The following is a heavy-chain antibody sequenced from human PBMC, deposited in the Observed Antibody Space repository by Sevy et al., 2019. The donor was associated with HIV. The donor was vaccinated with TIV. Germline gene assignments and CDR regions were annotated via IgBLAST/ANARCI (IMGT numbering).Heavy chain of an antibody. V-gene: IGHV4-59*01. Sequence: SETLSLTCTVSGGSISSYYWSWIRQPPGKGLEWIGYIYYSGSTNYNPSLKSRVTISVDTSKNQFSLKLSSVTAADTAVYYCALNPSSDFWSGYYHWGQGTLVIVSS. CDR3: ALNPSSDFWSGYYH. J-gene: IGHJ5*02. CDR1: GGSISSYY. CDR2: IYYSGST. D-gene: IGHD3-3*01.